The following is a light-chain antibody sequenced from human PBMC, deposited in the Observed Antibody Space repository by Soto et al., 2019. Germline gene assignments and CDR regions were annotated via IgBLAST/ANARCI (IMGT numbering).Light chain of an antibody. Sequence: EVVMTQSTLSLSVTLGQSASISCRSSQSLVYSDGDTYLNWFHQRPGRSPRRLIYKVSNRDSGVPDRFSGSGSGTDFTLQISRVEAEDVGVYYCMQALQTLTFGQRTRPAVK. J-gene: IGKJ5*01. CDR2: KVS. CDR1: QSLVYSDGDTY. CDR3: MQALQTLT. V-gene: IGKV2-30*01.